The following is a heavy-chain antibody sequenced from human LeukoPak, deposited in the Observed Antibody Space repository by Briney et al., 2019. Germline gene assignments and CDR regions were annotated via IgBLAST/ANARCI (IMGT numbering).Heavy chain of an antibody. V-gene: IGHV3-23*01. CDR2: IFPSGGEI. CDR3: ARCGDYYGSGRTFDY. D-gene: IGHD3-10*01. CDR1: GFTFSTFA. Sequence: GGSPRLSCAASGFTFSTFAMIWVRQPPGKGLEWVSSIFPSGGEIHYADSVRGRFTISRDNAKNTLYLQMNSLGAEDTAVYYCARCGDYYGSGRTFDYWGQGTLVTVSS. J-gene: IGHJ4*02.